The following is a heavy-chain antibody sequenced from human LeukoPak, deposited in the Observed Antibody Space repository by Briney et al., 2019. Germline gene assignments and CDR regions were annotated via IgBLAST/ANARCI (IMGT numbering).Heavy chain of an antibody. CDR1: GGSISSHY. D-gene: IGHD4/OR15-4a*01. V-gene: IGHV4-59*11. J-gene: IGHJ4*02. Sequence: PSETLSPTCTVSGGSISSHYWSWIRQPPGKGLEWIRYIYYSGSTNYNPSLKSRVTISVDTSKNQFSLMLSSVTAADTAVYYCARDLTGYFDYWGQGTLVTVSS. CDR3: ARDLTGYFDY. CDR2: IYYSGST.